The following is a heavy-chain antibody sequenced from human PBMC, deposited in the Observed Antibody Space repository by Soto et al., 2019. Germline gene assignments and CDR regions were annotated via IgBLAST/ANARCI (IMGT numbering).Heavy chain of an antibody. CDR2: INGGNGNT. CDR3: ATQFGSRGFDH. V-gene: IGHV1-3*01. CDR1: GLTFTSYA. J-gene: IGHJ5*02. Sequence: ASVKVSCKASGLTFTSYAMHWVRQAPGQRLEWMGWINGGNGNTKVSQTFQGRVSISRDTSAYTAYMELSSLRSEDTAVYYCATQFGSRGFDHWREVPPFPVPS. D-gene: IGHD3-3*01.